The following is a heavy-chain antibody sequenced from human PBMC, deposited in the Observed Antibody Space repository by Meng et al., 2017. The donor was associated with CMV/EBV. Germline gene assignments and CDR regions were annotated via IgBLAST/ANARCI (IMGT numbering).Heavy chain of an antibody. Sequence: GESLKISCAASGFTFSSYSMNWVRQAPGKGLEWVSSISSSSSYIYYADSVKGRFTISRDNAKNSLYLQMNSLRAEDTAVYYCAYSRIAVAGPNDYWGQGTLVTVS. CDR2: ISSSSSYI. J-gene: IGHJ4*02. D-gene: IGHD6-19*01. CDR3: AYSRIAVAGPNDY. V-gene: IGHV3-21*01. CDR1: GFTFSSYS.